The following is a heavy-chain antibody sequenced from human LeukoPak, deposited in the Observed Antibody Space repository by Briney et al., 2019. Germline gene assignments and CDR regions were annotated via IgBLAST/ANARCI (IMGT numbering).Heavy chain of an antibody. Sequence: SVKVSCKASEGTFSSYAISWVRQAPGQGLEWMGGIIPIFGTANYAQKFQGRVTITTDESTSTAYMELSSLRSEDTAVYYCAVIKADSSSSGHYYCYMDVWGKGTTVTVSS. D-gene: IGHD6-6*01. CDR2: IIPIFGTA. V-gene: IGHV1-69*05. CDR1: EGTFSSYA. CDR3: AVIKADSSSSGHYYCYMDV. J-gene: IGHJ6*03.